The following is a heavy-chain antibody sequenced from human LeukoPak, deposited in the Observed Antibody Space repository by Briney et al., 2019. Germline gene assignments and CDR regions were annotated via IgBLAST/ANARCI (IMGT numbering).Heavy chain of an antibody. Sequence: GASVNVSFKTSVYTFTYYYMHWVRQAPGQGREWMGWINPNSGGTNYAQKFQGRVTMTRDTSISTAYMEMSRLISDDTAVYYCARDRGRISDYYGSGRSLQYYMDVWGKGTTVTVSS. CDR2: INPNSGGT. CDR1: VYTFTYYY. V-gene: IGHV1-2*02. CDR3: ARDRGRISDYYGSGRSLQYYMDV. J-gene: IGHJ6*03. D-gene: IGHD3-10*01.